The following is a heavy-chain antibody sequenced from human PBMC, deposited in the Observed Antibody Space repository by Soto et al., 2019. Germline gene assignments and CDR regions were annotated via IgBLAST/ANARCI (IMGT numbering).Heavy chain of an antibody. CDR3: QAAYNSGKSMDV. CDR1: GYSFTYYW. Sequence: GESLKISCKGSGYSFTYYWIAWVRQMPGKGLEWMGIIYPGDSDTRYSPSFQGQVTISADKSISTAHLQWSSLKASDTAVYYCQAAYNSGKSMDVWGQGTTVTVSS. V-gene: IGHV5-51*01. D-gene: IGHD1-1*01. J-gene: IGHJ6*02. CDR2: IYPGDSDT.